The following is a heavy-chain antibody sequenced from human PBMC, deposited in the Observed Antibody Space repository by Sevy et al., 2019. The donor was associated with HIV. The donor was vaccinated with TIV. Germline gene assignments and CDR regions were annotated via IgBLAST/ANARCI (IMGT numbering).Heavy chain of an antibody. V-gene: IGHV3-23*01. D-gene: IGHD3-16*02. CDR1: GFTFSSYA. CDR2: ISGSGGST. J-gene: IGHJ5*02. Sequence: GGSLRLSCAASGFTFSSYAMSWVRQAPGNGLEWVSAISGSGGSTYYADSVKGRFTISRDNSKNTLYLQMNSLRAEDTAVYYCAKAQPGVWGSYRSNWFDPWGQGTLVTVSS. CDR3: AKAQPGVWGSYRSNWFDP.